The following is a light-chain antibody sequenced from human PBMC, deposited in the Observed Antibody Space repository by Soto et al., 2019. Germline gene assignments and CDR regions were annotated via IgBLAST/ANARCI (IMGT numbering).Light chain of an antibody. J-gene: IGKJ2*01. Sequence: EIVLTQSPATLSLSPGERATLSCRASHSVSSYLARYHQKPGQAPRLLIYDASKRATGIPARFSGSVSGTNFALTISSVESEDFALYDAHHRREPRNFGQGTKLDSK. CDR2: DAS. CDR1: HSVSSY. CDR3: HHRREPRN. V-gene: IGKV3-11*01.